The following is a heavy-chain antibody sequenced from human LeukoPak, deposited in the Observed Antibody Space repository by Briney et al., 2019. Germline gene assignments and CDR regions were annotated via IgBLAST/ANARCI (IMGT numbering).Heavy chain of an antibody. D-gene: IGHD6-19*01. Sequence: GGSLRLSCAASGFTFSTYAMSWVRQAPGKGLEWVSLISGSGGSIHYADSVKGRFTISRDNSKSTLYLQMNNLRAEDMAVYYCAKPKQWLVGFDYWGQGTLVTVS. V-gene: IGHV3-23*01. CDR2: ISGSGGSI. CDR1: GFTFSTYA. J-gene: IGHJ4*02. CDR3: AKPKQWLVGFDY.